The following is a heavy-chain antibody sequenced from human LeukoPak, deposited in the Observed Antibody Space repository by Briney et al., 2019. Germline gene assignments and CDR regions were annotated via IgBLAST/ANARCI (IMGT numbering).Heavy chain of an antibody. V-gene: IGHV1-8*01. J-gene: IGHJ6*03. CDR2: MNPNSGNT. CDR3: ARLYCSGGSCYSWYYYYYMDV. Sequence: ASVKVSCKASGYTFTSYDINWVRQATGQGREWMGWMNPNSGNTGYAQKFQGRVTMTRNTSISTAYMELSSLRSEDTAVYYCARLYCSGGSCYSWYYYYYMDVWGKGTTVTVSS. CDR1: GYTFTSYD. D-gene: IGHD2-15*01.